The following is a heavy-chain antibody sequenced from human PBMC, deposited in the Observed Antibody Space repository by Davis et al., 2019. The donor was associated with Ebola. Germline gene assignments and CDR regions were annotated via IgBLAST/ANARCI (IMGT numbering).Heavy chain of an antibody. CDR3: ATSESFFDYAAYFHY. CDR2: IKQDGSEK. Sequence: PGGSLRLSCAASGFTSSSYWMSWVRQAPGKGLEWVANIKQDGSEKYYVDSVKGRFTISRDNAKNSLYLQMNSLKAEDTAVYFCATSESFFDYAAYFHYWGQGTLLTVSS. V-gene: IGHV3-7*01. J-gene: IGHJ4*02. D-gene: IGHD3-16*01. CDR1: GFTSSSYW.